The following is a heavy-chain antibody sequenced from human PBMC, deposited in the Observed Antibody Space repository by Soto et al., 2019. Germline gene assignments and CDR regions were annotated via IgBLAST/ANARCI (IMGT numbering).Heavy chain of an antibody. CDR3: AKDGFGGASDY. CDR2: ISGSGTNI. D-gene: IGHD3-3*01. J-gene: IGHJ4*02. V-gene: IGHV3-23*01. CDR1: GFTFSSYA. Sequence: EVHLLESGGGLAQPGGSLRLSCAASGFTFSSYAMHWVRQAPGRGLEWVSTISGSGTNIYYADSVQGRFTISRDNSQNTLFLQMSSLRVEDAATYYCAKDGFGGASDYWGQGTHVTVSS.